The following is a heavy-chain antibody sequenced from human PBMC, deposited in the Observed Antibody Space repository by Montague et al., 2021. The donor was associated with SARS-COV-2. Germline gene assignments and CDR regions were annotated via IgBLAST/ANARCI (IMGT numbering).Heavy chain of an antibody. Sequence: SLRLSCAASGFTFSDYYMSWIRQAPGEGLEWVSYISSTSSYTNYADSVKGRFTVSRDNAKSSLYLHMSSLRPEDTAVYYCARGVPPVYWGQGTLVTVSS. CDR2: ISSTSSYT. J-gene: IGHJ4*02. V-gene: IGHV3-11*05. CDR1: GFTFSDYY. CDR3: ARGVPPVY. D-gene: IGHD2-2*01.